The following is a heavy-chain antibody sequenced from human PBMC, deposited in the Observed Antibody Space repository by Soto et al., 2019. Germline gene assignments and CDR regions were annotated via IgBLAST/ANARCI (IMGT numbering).Heavy chain of an antibody. CDR3: ARYYYGSGSYYNGFDY. J-gene: IGHJ4*02. V-gene: IGHV4-31*03. CDR2: IYYSGST. Sequence: SETLSLTCTVSGGSISSGGYYWSWIRQHPGKGLEWIGYIYYSGSTYYNPSLKSRVTISVDTSKNQFSLKLSSVTAADTAVYYCARYYYGSGSYYNGFDYWGQGTLVTVSS. CDR1: GGSISSGGYY. D-gene: IGHD3-10*01.